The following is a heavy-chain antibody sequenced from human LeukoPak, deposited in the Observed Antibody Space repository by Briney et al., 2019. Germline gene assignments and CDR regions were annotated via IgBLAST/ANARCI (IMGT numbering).Heavy chain of an antibody. V-gene: IGHV1-18*01. CDR1: GYTFTSYG. J-gene: IGHJ4*02. CDR2: MSAYNGNR. Sequence: ASVKVSCKASGYTFTSYGISWVRQAPGQGLEWMGWMSAYNGNRHYAQKLQGRVTMTTATSTSTVYMELRSLRSDATAVYYCARGSPPRRNYDSRGYYSYYFDYWGQGTLVTVSS. CDR3: ARGSPPRRNYDSRGYYSYYFDY. D-gene: IGHD3-22*01.